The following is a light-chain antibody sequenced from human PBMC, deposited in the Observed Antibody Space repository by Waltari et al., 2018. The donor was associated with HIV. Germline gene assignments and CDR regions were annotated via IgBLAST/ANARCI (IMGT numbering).Light chain of an antibody. CDR2: AAS. J-gene: IGKJ1*01. CDR1: QGITNS. Sequence: DIQMTQSSSSLSASVGAIVTITCRASQGITNSLAWYQQKPGKAPKLLLYAASRLESGVPSRFSGSGSGTDYSLTISSLQPEDFAIYYCQQYYITPPTTFGQGTKVEIK. V-gene: IGKV1-NL1*01. CDR3: QQYYITPPTT.